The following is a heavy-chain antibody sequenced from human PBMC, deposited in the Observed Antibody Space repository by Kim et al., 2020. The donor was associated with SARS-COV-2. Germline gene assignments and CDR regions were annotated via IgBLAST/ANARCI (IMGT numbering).Heavy chain of an antibody. CDR2: IHHSGST. J-gene: IGHJ6*02. CDR3: ARSTTVTTFYYYYYGMDV. Sequence: LECIGKIHHSGSTNHNPPLMSRVTISVDTSKNQFSLKLSSVTAADTAVYYCARSTTVTTFYYYYYGMDVWGQGTTVTVSS. V-gene: IGHV4-34*01. D-gene: IGHD4-17*01.